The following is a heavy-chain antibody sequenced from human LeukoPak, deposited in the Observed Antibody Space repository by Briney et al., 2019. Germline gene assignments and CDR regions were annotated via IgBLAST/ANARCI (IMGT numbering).Heavy chain of an antibody. J-gene: IGHJ3*02. CDR2: ISSSSSYI. Sequence: GGSLRLSCAASGFTFSSYSMNWVRQAPGKGLEWVSSISSSSSYIYYAASVKGRFTISRDNAKNSLYLQMNSLRAEDTAVYYCARLDYDRASAFDIWGQGTMVTVSS. CDR3: ARLDYDRASAFDI. D-gene: IGHD3-22*01. V-gene: IGHV3-21*01. CDR1: GFTFSSYS.